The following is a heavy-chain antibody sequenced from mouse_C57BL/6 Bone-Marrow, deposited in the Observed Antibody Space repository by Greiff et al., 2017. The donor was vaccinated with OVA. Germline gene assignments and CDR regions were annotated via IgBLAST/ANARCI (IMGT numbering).Heavy chain of an antibody. J-gene: IGHJ4*01. CDR3: ARDFYYGSSYGAMDY. CDR2: SRNKANDYTT. D-gene: IGHD1-1*01. V-gene: IGHV7-1*01. CDR1: GFTFSDFY. Sequence: EVNVVESGGGLVQSGRSLRLSCATSGFTFSDFYMEWVRQAPGKGLEWIAASRNKANDYTTEYSASVKGRFIVSRDTSQSILYLQMNALRAEDTAIYYCARDFYYGSSYGAMDYWGQGTSVTVSS.